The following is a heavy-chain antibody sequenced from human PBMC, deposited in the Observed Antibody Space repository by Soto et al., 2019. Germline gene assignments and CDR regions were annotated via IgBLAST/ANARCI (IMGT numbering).Heavy chain of an antibody. CDR2: INPNSGGT. D-gene: IGHD3-3*01. CDR3: ARGVLEWLPNWFDP. J-gene: IGHJ5*02. V-gene: IGHV1-2*04. Sequence: ASVKVSCKASGYTFTGYYMHWVRQAPGQGLEWMGWINPNSGGTNYAQKFQGWVTMTRDTSISTAYMELSRLRSDDTAVYYCARGVLEWLPNWFDPWGQGTLVTVSS. CDR1: GYTFTGYY.